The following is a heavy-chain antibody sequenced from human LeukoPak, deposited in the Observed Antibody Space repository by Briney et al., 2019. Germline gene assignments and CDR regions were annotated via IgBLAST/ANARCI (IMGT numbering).Heavy chain of an antibody. D-gene: IGHD3-22*01. J-gene: IGHJ4*02. V-gene: IGHV1-2*07. CDR2: INPNSGGK. CDR1: VYTFTGYY. Sequence: ASVKVSCKASVYTFTGYYMHWVRRAPGQGLEWMGWINPNSGGKNYAHRFQGRVSITTDTSISTAYMELSRLRSDDTAVYYCARGSGSSGYYHTDYWGQGTLVTVSS. CDR3: ARGSGSSGYYHTDY.